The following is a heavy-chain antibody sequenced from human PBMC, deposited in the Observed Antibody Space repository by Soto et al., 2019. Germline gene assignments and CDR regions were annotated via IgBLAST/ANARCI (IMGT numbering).Heavy chain of an antibody. CDR2: IKTYNGNP. J-gene: IGHJ3*02. CDR3: ARAPLCSTSPKNAFDI. D-gene: IGHD6-6*01. Sequence: QVQLVQSGPEVKKPAASLKVSCKAPGYTFTSYGIAWVRQAPGQGLEWMGWIKTYNGNPNYAQKLQGRVTMTTDASTSTAYMELRSLRSDDTAVSYCARAPLCSTSPKNAFDIWGQGTVVTVSS. V-gene: IGHV1-18*01. CDR1: GYTFTSYG.